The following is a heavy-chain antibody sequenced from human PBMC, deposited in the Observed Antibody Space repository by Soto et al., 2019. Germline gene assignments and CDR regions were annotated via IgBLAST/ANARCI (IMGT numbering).Heavy chain of an antibody. Sequence: HPGGSLRLSCVASGFTFNNYDMCWVRQVPGKGLEWVSGISASGDRTYYVDSVKGRFSISRDNSKNTLHLQMNSLRAEDTAVYYCAKDAPRRSGWFHFDYWGQGTLVTVSS. CDR3: AKDAPRRSGWFHFDY. V-gene: IGHV3-23*01. J-gene: IGHJ4*02. CDR2: ISASGDRT. CDR1: GFTFNNYD. D-gene: IGHD6-19*01.